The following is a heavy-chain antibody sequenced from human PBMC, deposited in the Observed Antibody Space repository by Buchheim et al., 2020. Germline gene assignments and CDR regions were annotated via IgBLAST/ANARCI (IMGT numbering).Heavy chain of an antibody. V-gene: IGHV3-30*18. CDR3: AKDFSGGVDP. J-gene: IGHJ5*02. CDR2: ISYDGSNK. CDR1: GFTFSSYG. D-gene: IGHD3-16*01. Sequence: QVQLVESGGGVVQPGRSLRLSCAASGFTFSSYGMHWVRQAPGKGLEWVAVISYDGSNKYYADSVKGRFTISRDNSKNTLYLQMNSLRAEDTAAYYCAKDFSGGVDPWGQGTL.